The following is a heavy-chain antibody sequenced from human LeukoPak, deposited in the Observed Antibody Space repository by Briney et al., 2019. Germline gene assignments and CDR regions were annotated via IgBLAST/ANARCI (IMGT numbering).Heavy chain of an antibody. D-gene: IGHD1-26*01. CDR3: ARATNFYYYYGMDV. Sequence: GESLKISCKASGYTFTSYYIHWVRQAPGQGLEWVGIINPSSGATNYAQKFQGRVTMTRDTSTSTVYMELSSQRSEDTAVYYCARATNFYYYYGMDVWGQGTTVTVSS. CDR1: GYTFTSYY. V-gene: IGHV1-46*01. CDR2: INPSSGAT. J-gene: IGHJ6*02.